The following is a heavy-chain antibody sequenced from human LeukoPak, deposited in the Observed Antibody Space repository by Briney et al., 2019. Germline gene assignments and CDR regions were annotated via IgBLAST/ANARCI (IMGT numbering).Heavy chain of an antibody. Sequence: VASVKVSCKASGYTFTGYNIHWVRQVPGQGPEWMGWINPNSGGTNYAHKFQGRVTMTRDTTISTAYMELSMLRSDDTAVCYCASDRIVLIATGDAFDIWGQGTMVTVSS. J-gene: IGHJ3*02. V-gene: IGHV1-2*02. D-gene: IGHD2-8*01. CDR3: ASDRIVLIATGDAFDI. CDR2: INPNSGGT. CDR1: GYTFTGYN.